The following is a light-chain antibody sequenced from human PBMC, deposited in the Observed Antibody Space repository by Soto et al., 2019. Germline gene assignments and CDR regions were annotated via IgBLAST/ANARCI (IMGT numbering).Light chain of an antibody. CDR3: SSYAGFNNML. J-gene: IGLJ2*01. CDR1: SSDVGGYYY. CDR2: EVT. Sequence: QSVLTQPPSASGSPGQSVTISCTGTSSDVGGYYYVSWYQQHPGKAPKLMIYEVTKRPSGVPDRFSGSKSGNTASLTVSGLQAEDEADYYCSSYAGFNNMLFGGGTQLTVL. V-gene: IGLV2-8*01.